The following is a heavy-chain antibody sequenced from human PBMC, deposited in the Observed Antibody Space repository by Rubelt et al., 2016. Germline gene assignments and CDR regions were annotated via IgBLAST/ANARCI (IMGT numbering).Heavy chain of an antibody. J-gene: IGHJ3*02. CDR3: ARRLRQDDAFDI. CDR1: GFTFSGYE. Sequence: GGSLRLSCAASGFTFSGYEMNWARQAPGKGLEWVSYISDSGTTIYYADSVKGRFTISRANAKNSLYLQMDSLRAEDTPVYYCARRLRQDDAFDIWGQGTLVTVSS. CDR2: ISDSGTTI. V-gene: IGHV3-48*03.